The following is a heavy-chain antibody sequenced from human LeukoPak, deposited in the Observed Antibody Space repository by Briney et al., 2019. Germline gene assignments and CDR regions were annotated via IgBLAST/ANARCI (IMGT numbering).Heavy chain of an antibody. J-gene: IGHJ4*02. D-gene: IGHD2-15*01. Sequence: ASVKVSCKASGYTFTSYGITWVRQAPGQGLEWMGWISAFNGNTNYAQKFQDRVTMTSDTSTNTAYMEMRSLRSNDTAVYFCAREGECSAGSCYPDYWGQGTLVTVSS. CDR3: AREGECSAGSCYPDY. V-gene: IGHV1-18*01. CDR2: ISAFNGNT. CDR1: GYTFTSYG.